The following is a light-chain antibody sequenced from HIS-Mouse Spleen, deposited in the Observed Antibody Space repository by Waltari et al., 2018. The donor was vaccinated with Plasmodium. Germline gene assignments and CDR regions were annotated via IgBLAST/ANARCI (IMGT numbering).Light chain of an antibody. CDR3: CSYAGSRTWV. J-gene: IGLJ3*02. V-gene: IGLV2-23*01. CDR2: EGS. Sequence: QSALTQPASVSGSPGQSITISCTGTSSDVGSYNLVSWYQQHPGKAPKLMIYEGSKRPSGVSNRFSGSKSGNTASLTISVLQAEDEADYYCCSYAGSRTWVFGGGTKLTVL. CDR1: SSDVGSYNL.